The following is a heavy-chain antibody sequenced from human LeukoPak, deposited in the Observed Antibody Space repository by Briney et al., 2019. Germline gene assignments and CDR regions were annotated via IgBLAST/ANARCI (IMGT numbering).Heavy chain of an antibody. CDR1: GFIFSNYG. CDR2: ISASGSAT. J-gene: IGHJ4*02. D-gene: IGHD5-24*01. V-gene: IGHV3-23*01. Sequence: PGGSLRLSCAASGFIFSNYGMNWVRQAPGKGLEWVAAISASGSATSYADSVKGRFTISRDNSKNTLYLQMNSLRAEDTAVYYCARGAGYNYPYYFDYWGQGTLVTVSS. CDR3: ARGAGYNYPYYFDY.